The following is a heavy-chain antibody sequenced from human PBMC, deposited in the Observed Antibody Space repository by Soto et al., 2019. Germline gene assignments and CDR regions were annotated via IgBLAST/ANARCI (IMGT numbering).Heavy chain of an antibody. D-gene: IGHD3-10*01. Sequence: GGALRLSCVVSGFTFSMYWMHWVRQVPGQSPFWVSRIGDDGTTTNYADSVRGRFTISRDNSKNTLYLQMNNLKPDDTAIYYCTGGPRAASSGSGAHWGHVTPVPVSP. J-gene: IGHJ4*01. CDR3: TGGPRAASSGSGAH. CDR2: IGDDGTTT. V-gene: IGHV3-74*01. CDR1: GFTFSMYW.